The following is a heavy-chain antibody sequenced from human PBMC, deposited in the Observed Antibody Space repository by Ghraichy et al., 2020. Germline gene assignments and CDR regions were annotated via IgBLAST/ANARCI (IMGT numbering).Heavy chain of an antibody. CDR3: AKVGGRDYYDSSGYYYWSNYFDY. Sequence: GGSLRLSCAASGFTFSSYAMSWVRQAPGKGLEWVSAISGSGGSTYYADSVKGRFTISRDNSKNTLYLQMNSLRAEDTAVYYCAKVGGRDYYDSSGYYYWSNYFDYWGQGTLVTVSS. CDR1: GFTFSSYA. D-gene: IGHD3-22*01. CDR2: ISGSGGST. V-gene: IGHV3-23*01. J-gene: IGHJ4*02.